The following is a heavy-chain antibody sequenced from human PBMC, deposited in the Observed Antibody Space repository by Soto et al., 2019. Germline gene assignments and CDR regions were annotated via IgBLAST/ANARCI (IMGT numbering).Heavy chain of an antibody. Sequence: QLQLQQSGPGLVKPSETLTLTCTVSGVSISNPYYYWGWIRQTPGKGLEWIGSIHYSGSTFYNPSLRSRVTISLDTSRNQFSLRLTPVSVADTAVYYCARRQSTATVQAPAAIYADDGFDFWGQGTMVTVSS. V-gene: IGHV4-39*01. CDR1: GVSISNPYYY. D-gene: IGHD2-2*01. CDR3: ARRQSTATVQAPAAIYADDGFDF. J-gene: IGHJ3*01. CDR2: IHYSGST.